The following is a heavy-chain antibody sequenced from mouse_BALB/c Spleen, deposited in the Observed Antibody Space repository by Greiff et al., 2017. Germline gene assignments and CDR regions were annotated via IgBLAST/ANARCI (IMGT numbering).Heavy chain of an antibody. CDR1: GFTFSDYY. V-gene: IGHV5-4*02. Sequence: DVQLVESGGGLVKPGGSLKLSCAASGFTFSDYYMYWVRQTPEKRLEWVATISDGGSYTYYPDSVKGRFTISRDNAKNNLYLQMSSLKSEDTAMYYCARSYDGYYGGLAYWGQGTLVTVSA. CDR2: ISDGGSYT. D-gene: IGHD2-3*01. CDR3: ARSYDGYYGGLAY. J-gene: IGHJ3*01.